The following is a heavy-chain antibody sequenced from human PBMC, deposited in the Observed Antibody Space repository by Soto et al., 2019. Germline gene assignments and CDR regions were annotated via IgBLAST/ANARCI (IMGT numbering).Heavy chain of an antibody. CDR1: AFTFGSHT. D-gene: IGHD1-1*01. V-gene: IGHV3-21*01. Sequence: ESGGGLVKPGGSLRLSCEASAFTFGSHTMNCVRQAPGKGLEWVSSIDSGGSRTFYADTVKGRFTISRDNAKNSLFLQMNSLRAEDTAVYFCTREVQPGVRREYDYWGQGTLVTVSS. J-gene: IGHJ4*02. CDR3: TREVQPGVRREYDY. CDR2: IDSGGSRT.